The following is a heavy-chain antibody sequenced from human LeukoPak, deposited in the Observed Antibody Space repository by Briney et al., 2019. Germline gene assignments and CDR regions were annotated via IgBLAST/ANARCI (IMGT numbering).Heavy chain of an antibody. CDR3: ASLEVIPYYYYYYMDV. V-gene: IGHV3-7*01. CDR2: INQDGSEK. D-gene: IGHD3-16*02. CDR1: GFTFSSYW. J-gene: IGHJ6*03. Sequence: GGSLRLSCAASGFTFSSYWMSWVRQAPGKGLEWVANINQDGSEKYYVDSVKGRFTISRDNAKNSLYLQMNSLRAEDTAVYYCASLEVIPYYYYYYMDVWGKGTTVTVSS.